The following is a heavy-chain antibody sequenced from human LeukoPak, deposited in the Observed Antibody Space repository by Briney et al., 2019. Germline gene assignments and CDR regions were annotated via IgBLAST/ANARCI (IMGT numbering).Heavy chain of an antibody. Sequence: SETLSLTCTVSGGSISTYYWGWIRQPPGKGLEWIGNIYYSGSTYYNPSFKSRLTISVDTSKNQFSLKLSSVTAADTAVYYCASLRTGDFDYWGQGALVTVSS. V-gene: IGHV4-39*01. CDR3: ASLRTGDFDY. D-gene: IGHD3-10*01. CDR2: IYYSGST. J-gene: IGHJ4*02. CDR1: GGSISTYY.